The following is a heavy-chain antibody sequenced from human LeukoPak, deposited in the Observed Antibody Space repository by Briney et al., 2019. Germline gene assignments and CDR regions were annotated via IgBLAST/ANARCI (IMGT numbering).Heavy chain of an antibody. J-gene: IGHJ5*02. D-gene: IGHD3-10*01. V-gene: IGHV5-51*01. CDR2: IYPGDSGT. Sequence: GESLKISCKGSGYSFTSYCIGWVRQMPGKGLEWMGIIYPGDSGTRYSPSFQGQVTISADKSISTAYMQWSSLKASDTAMYYCARRYYGSGSYYNWFDPWGQGTLVTVSS. CDR1: GYSFTSYC. CDR3: ARRYYGSGSYYNWFDP.